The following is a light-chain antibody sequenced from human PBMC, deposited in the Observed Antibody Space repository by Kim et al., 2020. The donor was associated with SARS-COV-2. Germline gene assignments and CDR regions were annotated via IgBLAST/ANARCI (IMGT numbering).Light chain of an antibody. V-gene: IGKV3-15*01. CDR1: QSVSSN. J-gene: IGKJ1*01. CDR2: GAS. CDR3: QHYINWPRT. Sequence: EIVMTQSPATLSVSPGERATLSCRASQSVSSNLAWYQQKPGQAPRLLIYGASTRATGIPARFSGSGSGTEFTLTISSLQSEDFEVYYCQHYINWPRTFGQGTKVDIK.